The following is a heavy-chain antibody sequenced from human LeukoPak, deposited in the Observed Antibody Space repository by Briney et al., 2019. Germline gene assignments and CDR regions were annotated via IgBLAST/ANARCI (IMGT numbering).Heavy chain of an antibody. V-gene: IGHV3-48*04. CDR1: GFTFSSCS. D-gene: IGHD6-19*01. CDR2: ISSSSSTI. CDR3: ARVNVFSSGWSDAFDI. Sequence: GGSLRLSCAASGFTFSSCSMNWVRQAPGKGLEWVSYISSSSSTIYYADSVKGRFTISRDNAKNSLYLQMNSLRAEDTAVYYCARVNVFSSGWSDAFDIWGQGTMVTVSS. J-gene: IGHJ3*02.